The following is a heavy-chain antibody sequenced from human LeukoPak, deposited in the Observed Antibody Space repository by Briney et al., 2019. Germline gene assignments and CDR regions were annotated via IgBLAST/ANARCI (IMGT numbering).Heavy chain of an antibody. D-gene: IGHD1-26*01. CDR3: ARLIGSYRYFDY. CDR1: GFNFRTYG. J-gene: IGHJ4*02. V-gene: IGHV3-30*02. CDR2: IRNDGTSK. Sequence: GGSLRLSCAASGFNFRTYGMHWVRQAPGKGLEWVAFIRNDGTSKYHVDSVKGRFTISRDNSKNTLYLQMNSLRPEDTAVYYCARLIGSYRYFDYWGQGTLVTVSS.